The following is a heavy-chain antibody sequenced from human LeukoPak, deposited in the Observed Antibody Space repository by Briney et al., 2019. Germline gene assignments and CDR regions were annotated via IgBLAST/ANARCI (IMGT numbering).Heavy chain of an antibody. V-gene: IGHV4-59*01. CDR3: AREYNYYDSSGWDAFEI. CDR1: GGSISTYY. D-gene: IGHD3-22*01. CDR2: IYYSGST. J-gene: IGHJ3*02. Sequence: PSETLSLTCTVSGGSISTYYWNWIRQPPGKGLEWIGYIYYSGSTNYNPSLTGRVTISVDTSKNQFSLKLSPVTAADTAVYYCAREYNYYDSSGWDAFEIWGQGTMVTVSS.